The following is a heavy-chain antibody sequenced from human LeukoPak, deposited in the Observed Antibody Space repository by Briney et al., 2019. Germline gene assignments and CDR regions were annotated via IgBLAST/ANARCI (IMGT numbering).Heavy chain of an antibody. Sequence: SETLSLTCTVSGGSISSYYWGWIRQPPGKGLEWIGSIYYSGSTYYNPSIKGRVTISVDTSKNQFSLKLSSVTAADTAVYYCARASPHYYDSSGYHNWFDPWGQGTLVTVSS. J-gene: IGHJ5*02. CDR3: ARASPHYYDSSGYHNWFDP. CDR2: IYYSGST. CDR1: GGSISSYY. V-gene: IGHV4-39*07. D-gene: IGHD3-22*01.